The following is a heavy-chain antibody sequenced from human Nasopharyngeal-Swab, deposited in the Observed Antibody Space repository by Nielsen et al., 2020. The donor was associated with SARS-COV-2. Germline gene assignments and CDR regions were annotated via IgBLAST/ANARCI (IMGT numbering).Heavy chain of an antibody. Sequence: SETLSLTCTVSGGSISSYYWSWIRQPPGKGLEWIGYIYYSGSINYNPSLKSRVTISVDTSKNQFSLKLSSVTAADTAVYYCARGSGYYDSSGYSDYWGQGTLVTVSS. J-gene: IGHJ4*02. D-gene: IGHD3-22*01. CDR2: IYYSGSI. CDR1: GGSISSYY. V-gene: IGHV4-59*13. CDR3: ARGSGYYDSSGYSDY.